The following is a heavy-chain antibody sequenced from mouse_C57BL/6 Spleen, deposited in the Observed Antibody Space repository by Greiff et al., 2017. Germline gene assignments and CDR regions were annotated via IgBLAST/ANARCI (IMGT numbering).Heavy chain of an antibody. D-gene: IGHD1-1*01. CDR2: MYPGDGDT. CDR3: ARNYYGSSYDAMDY. Sequence: QLQQSGPELVKPGASVKISCKASGYAFSSSWMNWVKQRPGKGLEWIGRMYPGDGDTNYNGKFKGKGTLTADKSSSTAYMQLSSLTSEDSAVYFCARNYYGSSYDAMDYWGQGTSVTVSS. J-gene: IGHJ4*01. CDR1: GYAFSSSW. V-gene: IGHV1-82*01.